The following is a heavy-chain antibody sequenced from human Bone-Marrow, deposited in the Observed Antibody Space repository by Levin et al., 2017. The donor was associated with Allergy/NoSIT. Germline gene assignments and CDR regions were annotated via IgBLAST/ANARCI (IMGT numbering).Heavy chain of an antibody. V-gene: IGHV3-23*01. J-gene: IGHJ4*02. D-gene: IGHD6-25*01. CDR3: AKDGGSAAFRPYYFDY. CDR2: ISGSGSKT. Sequence: GGSLRLSCGASRFTLGSYAMTWVRQAPGKGLEWVSSISGSGSKTYYADSVKGRFTVSIDHSKNTLYLQMSNLRVDDTATYYCAKDGGSAAFRPYYFDYWGQGTLVTVSS. CDR1: RFTLGSYA.